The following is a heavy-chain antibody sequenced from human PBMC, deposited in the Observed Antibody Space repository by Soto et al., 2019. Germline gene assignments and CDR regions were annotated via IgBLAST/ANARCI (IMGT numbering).Heavy chain of an antibody. CDR3: ASSAHYYDSSGYYSKPDY. CDR1: GFTFSSYA. Sequence: LRLSCAASGFTFSSYAMHWVRQAPGKGLEWVAVISYDGSNKYYADSVKGRFTISRDNSKNTLYLQMNSLRAEDTAVYYCASSAHYYDSSGYYSKPDYWGQGTLVTVSS. D-gene: IGHD3-22*01. V-gene: IGHV3-30-3*01. J-gene: IGHJ4*02. CDR2: ISYDGSNK.